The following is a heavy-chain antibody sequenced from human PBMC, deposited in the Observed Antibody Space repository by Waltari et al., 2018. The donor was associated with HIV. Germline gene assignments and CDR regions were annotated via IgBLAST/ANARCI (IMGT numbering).Heavy chain of an antibody. CDR2: ISPSGRVL. V-gene: IGHV3-11*01. J-gene: IGHJ6*02. CDR3: ARDSGQHYYNFWGGWGGESYHYYAMDV. Sequence: QEHLVESGGGLVQPGESLRLSCAASGFTLSDYYMIWIRQAPGKGLEWVSHISPSGRVLFYADSVKGRFNISRDDGKRSIYLQMNRLRADDTAVYFCARDSGQHYYNFWGGWGGESYHYYAMDVWGQGTTVMVSS. CDR1: GFTLSDYY. D-gene: IGHD3-3*01.